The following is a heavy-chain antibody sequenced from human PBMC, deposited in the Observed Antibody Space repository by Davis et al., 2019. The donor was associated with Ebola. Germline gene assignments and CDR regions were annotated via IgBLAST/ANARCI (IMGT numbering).Heavy chain of an antibody. D-gene: IGHD5-12*01. CDR2: INPSGGST. V-gene: IGHV1-46*01. CDR1: GYSFTSYY. Sequence: ASVKVSCKASGYSFTSYYMHWVRQAPGQGLEWMGIINPSGGSTSYAQKFQGRVTMTRDTSTSTVYMELSSLRSEDTAVYYCARDLVATAWGYWGQGTLVTVSS. J-gene: IGHJ4*02. CDR3: ARDLVATAWGY.